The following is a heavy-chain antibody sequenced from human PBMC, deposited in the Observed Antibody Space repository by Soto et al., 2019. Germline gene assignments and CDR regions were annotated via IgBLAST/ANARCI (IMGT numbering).Heavy chain of an antibody. CDR2: IWYDGSNK. CDR3: ARDRGCGLRGMDV. V-gene: IGHV3-33*01. J-gene: IGHJ6*02. Sequence: QVQLVESGGGVVQPGRSLRLSCAASGFIFSTYGMHWVRQAPGKGLEWVAVIWYDGSNKYYGDSVKGRFTISRDNSKKTLYLQMNSLRDEDTAVYYCARDRGCGLRGMDVWGQGTTVMVSS. CDR1: GFIFSTYG. D-gene: IGHD3-10*01.